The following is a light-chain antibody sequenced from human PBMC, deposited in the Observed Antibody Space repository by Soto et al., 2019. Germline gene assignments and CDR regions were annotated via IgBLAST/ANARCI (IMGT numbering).Light chain of an antibody. V-gene: IGKV3-11*01. Sequence: EIVLTQSPATLSLSPGERATLSCRASQSVSSYLAWYQQKPGQAPRLLIYDASNRATGIPARFSGSGSGTEFTPTISSLQSEDFAVYYCKQYNNWPFTFGPATKLDIK. CDR3: KQYNNWPFT. CDR2: DAS. CDR1: QSVSSY. J-gene: IGKJ3*01.